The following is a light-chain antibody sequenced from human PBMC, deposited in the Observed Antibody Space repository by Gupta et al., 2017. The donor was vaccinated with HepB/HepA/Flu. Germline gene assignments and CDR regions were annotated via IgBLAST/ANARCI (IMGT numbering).Light chain of an antibody. CDR2: DVS. Sequence: QSALTQPASVSGSPGQPITLSCTGTSSDVGGYNYVSWYQQHPGKAPKLMIYDVSNRPSGVSNRFSGSKSGNTASLTISGLQAEDEADYYCSSYTSSSTLMFGGGTKLTVL. CDR1: SSDVGGYNY. J-gene: IGLJ3*02. V-gene: IGLV2-14*01. CDR3: SSYTSSSTLM.